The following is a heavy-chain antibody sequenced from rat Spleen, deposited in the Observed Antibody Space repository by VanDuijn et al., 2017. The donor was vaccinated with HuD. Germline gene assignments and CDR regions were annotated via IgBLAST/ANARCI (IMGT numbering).Heavy chain of an antibody. CDR1: GFTFSDYA. D-gene: IGHD1-2*01. V-gene: IGHV5-17*01. CDR3: ARHRYYSSSPFDY. J-gene: IGHJ2*01. CDR2: IIYDGSST. Sequence: EVQLVESGGGLVQPGRSLKFSCAASGFTFSDYAMAWVRQAPKKGLEWVATIIYDGSSTYYRDSVKGRFTISRDNAKSTLYLQMDSLRSEDTATYYCARHRYYSSSPFDYWGQGVMVTVSS.